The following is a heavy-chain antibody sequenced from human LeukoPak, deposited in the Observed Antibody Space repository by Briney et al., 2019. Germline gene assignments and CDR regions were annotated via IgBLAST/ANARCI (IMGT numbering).Heavy chain of an antibody. CDR1: GFTFSSFA. D-gene: IGHD5-18*01. Sequence: GGSLRLSCAASGFTFSSFAMNWVRLAPGKGLEWVSAIIASGGATYYADSVKGRFIISRDNSENTLYLRMNSLRAEDTAIYYCAKDRLGGNNYGHFDYWGQGTLVTVSS. CDR2: IIASGGAT. V-gene: IGHV3-23*01. J-gene: IGHJ4*02. CDR3: AKDRLGGNNYGHFDY.